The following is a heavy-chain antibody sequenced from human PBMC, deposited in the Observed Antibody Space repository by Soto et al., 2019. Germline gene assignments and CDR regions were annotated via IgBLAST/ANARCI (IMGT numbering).Heavy chain of an antibody. D-gene: IGHD1-26*01. Sequence: GGSLRLSWAASGFTFSDYYMIWVRQAPGKGLEWISYIRHSGNTIYYADSVKGRFTISRDNAKNSLYLQMNSLRAEDTAVYYCARAMASYDAFDIWGQGTMVTVSS. CDR1: GFTFSDYY. V-gene: IGHV3-11*01. J-gene: IGHJ3*02. CDR2: IRHSGNTI. CDR3: ARAMASYDAFDI.